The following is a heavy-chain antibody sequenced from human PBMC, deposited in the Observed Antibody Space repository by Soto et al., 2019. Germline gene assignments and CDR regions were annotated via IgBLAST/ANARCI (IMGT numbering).Heavy chain of an antibody. V-gene: IGHV3-30*18. J-gene: IGHJ4*02. Sequence: QVQLVESGGGVVQPGRSLRLSCAASGFTFSSYGMHWVRQAPGKGLEWVALISYDGSNKYYPDSVKGRFTIARDNSKNALYLQMNSLRAEDTAMYYWAKDQHVVVVGSTRFDYWGQGALGTVSS. CDR3: AKDQHVVVVGSTRFDY. CDR2: ISYDGSNK. CDR1: GFTFSSYG. D-gene: IGHD2-15*01.